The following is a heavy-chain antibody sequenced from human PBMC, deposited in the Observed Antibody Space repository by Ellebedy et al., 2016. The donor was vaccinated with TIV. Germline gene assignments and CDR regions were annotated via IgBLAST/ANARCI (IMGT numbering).Heavy chain of an antibody. Sequence: PGGSLRLSCAASGFTFRVNAMTWVRQAPGKGLEWISFISFTSSVVYYAASVKGRFTVSRDNAEKSLFLQMESLTVEDTAVYYYTKGPKNGYDYFDSWGQGTLVTVSS. D-gene: IGHD5-12*01. CDR3: TKGPKNGYDYFDS. CDR2: ISFTSSVV. V-gene: IGHV3-48*04. CDR1: GFTFRVNA. J-gene: IGHJ4*02.